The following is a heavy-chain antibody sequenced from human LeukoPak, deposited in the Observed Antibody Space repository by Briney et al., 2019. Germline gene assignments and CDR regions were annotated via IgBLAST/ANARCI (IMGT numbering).Heavy chain of an antibody. J-gene: IGHJ4*02. D-gene: IGHD3-3*01. CDR2: INPNSGGT. CDR1: GYTFTGYY. Sequence: ASVKVSCKASGYTFTGYYMHWVRQAPGQGLEWMGRINPNSGGTNYAQKFQGRVTMTRDTSISTAYMELSRLRSDDTAVYYCAREVVYDFWSGYPRYYFDYWGQGTLVTVSS. CDR3: AREVVYDFWSGYPRYYFDY. V-gene: IGHV1-2*06.